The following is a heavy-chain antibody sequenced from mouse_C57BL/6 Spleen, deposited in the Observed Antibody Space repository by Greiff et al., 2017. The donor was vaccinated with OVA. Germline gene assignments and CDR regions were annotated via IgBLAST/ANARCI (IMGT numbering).Heavy chain of an antibody. CDR3: AREGEYYYGRSFAY. CDR2: IYPGSGST. J-gene: IGHJ3*01. CDR1: GYTFTSYW. D-gene: IGHD1-1*01. Sequence: QVQLQQPGAELVKPGASVKMSCKASGYTFTSYWITWVKQRPGQGLEWIGDIYPGSGSTNYNEKFKSKATLTVDTSSSTAYMQLSSLTSEDSAVYYCAREGEYYYGRSFAYWGQGTLVTVSA. V-gene: IGHV1-55*01.